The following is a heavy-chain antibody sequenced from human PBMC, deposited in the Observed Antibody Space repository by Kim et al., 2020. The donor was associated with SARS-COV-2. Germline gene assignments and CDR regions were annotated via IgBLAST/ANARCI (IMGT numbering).Heavy chain of an antibody. CDR3: TRSRADPRDFDY. CDR1: GFTFSDHY. Sequence: GGSLRLSCAASGFTFSDHYLDWVRQAPGKGLEWIARIRNKANSHTTEYAASAQGRFIISRDDSKDSLYLQMPSLRTEDTAMYYCTRSRADPRDFDYWGQG. V-gene: IGHV3-72*01. J-gene: IGHJ4*02. CDR2: IRNKANSHTT.